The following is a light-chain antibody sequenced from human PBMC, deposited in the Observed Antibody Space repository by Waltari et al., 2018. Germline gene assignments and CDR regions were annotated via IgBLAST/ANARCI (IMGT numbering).Light chain of an antibody. CDR2: EVT. CDR1: SSDVGGYTY. V-gene: IGLV2-14*01. Sequence: QSALTQPASVSGSPGQSITISCSGTSSDVGGYTYVSWYQRHPGKAPKLLIFEVTYRPSGVSVRLYGSQSGNTASLTISGLQAEDEADYYCSSYTSSSTRVFGGGTKVTVL. CDR3: SSYTSSSTRV. J-gene: IGLJ2*01.